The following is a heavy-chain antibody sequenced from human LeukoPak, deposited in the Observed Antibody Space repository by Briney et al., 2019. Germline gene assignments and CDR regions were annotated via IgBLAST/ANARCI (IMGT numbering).Heavy chain of an antibody. CDR3: ARVNYDILTGYYKTIDY. CDR1: GGSISSSSYY. Sequence: PSETLSLTCTVSGGSISSSSYYWGWIRQPPGKGLEWIGSIYYSGSTYYNPSLKSRVTISVDTSKNQFSLKLSPVTAADTAVYYCARVNYDILTGYYKTIDYWGQGTLVTVSS. J-gene: IGHJ4*02. V-gene: IGHV4-39*01. CDR2: IYYSGST. D-gene: IGHD3-9*01.